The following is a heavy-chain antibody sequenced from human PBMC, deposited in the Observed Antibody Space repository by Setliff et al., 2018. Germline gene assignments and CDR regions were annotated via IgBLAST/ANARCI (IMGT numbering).Heavy chain of an antibody. CDR2: IYTSGST. V-gene: IGHV4-61*09. CDR1: GGSISGGRYY. Sequence: PSETLSLTCTVSGGSISGGRYYWSWIRQPAGKGLEWIGHIYTSGSTNCNPSLKSRVTISLDTSKNQFSLKLSSVTAADTAVYYCAREDYYYYGMDVWGQGTTVTVSS. CDR3: AREDYYYYGMDV. J-gene: IGHJ6*02.